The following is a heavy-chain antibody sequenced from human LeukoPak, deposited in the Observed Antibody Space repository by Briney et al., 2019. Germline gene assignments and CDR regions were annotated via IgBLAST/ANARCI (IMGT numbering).Heavy chain of an antibody. Sequence: GESLKISCKGSGYSFTSYWLGWVRQMPGKGLEWMGIIYPGDSDTRYSPSFQGQVTISADKSISTAYLQWSSRKASDTAMYYCATGRYYYDSSGYYYGAQFDYWGQGTLVTVSS. V-gene: IGHV5-51*01. CDR1: GYSFTSYW. D-gene: IGHD3-22*01. CDR3: ATGRYYYDSSGYYYGAQFDY. J-gene: IGHJ4*02. CDR2: IYPGDSDT.